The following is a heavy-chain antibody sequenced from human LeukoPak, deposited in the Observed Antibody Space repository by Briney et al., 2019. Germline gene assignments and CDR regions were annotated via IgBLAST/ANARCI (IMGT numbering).Heavy chain of an antibody. J-gene: IGHJ6*02. CDR1: GFTFSSYG. CDR2: ISYDGSNK. V-gene: IGHV3-30*18. Sequence: PGRSLRLSCAASGFTFSSYGMHWVRQAPGKGLEWVAVISYDGSNKYYADSVKGRFTISRDNSKNTLYLQMNSLRAEDTAVYYCAKDPDSNPSGMDVWGQGTTVTVSS. D-gene: IGHD4-11*01. CDR3: AKDPDSNPSGMDV.